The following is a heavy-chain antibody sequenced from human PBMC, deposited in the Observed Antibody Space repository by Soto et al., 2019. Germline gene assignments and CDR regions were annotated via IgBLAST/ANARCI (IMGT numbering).Heavy chain of an antibody. Sequence: QVQVVESGGALVKPGGSLRLSCAASGFTFSDYYMSWIRQAPGKGLEWVSYISTRSDSTKYADSVKGRFTISRENSKNLVFLQMNCLRAEDTSVYYCAMGGARATTSRGRVYKWGQGTLVTVSS. D-gene: IGHD1-26*01. V-gene: IGHV3-11*06. CDR3: AMGGARATTSRGRVYK. CDR2: ISTRSDST. J-gene: IGHJ4*02. CDR1: GFTFSDYY.